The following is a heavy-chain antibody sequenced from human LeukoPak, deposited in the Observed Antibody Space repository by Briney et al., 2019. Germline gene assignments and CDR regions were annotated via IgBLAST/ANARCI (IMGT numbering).Heavy chain of an antibody. V-gene: IGHV4-59*01. J-gene: IGHJ4*02. Sequence: SETLSLTCTVSGASIATYYWTWIRQPPGKGLEWIGYIYHSGSTNYNPSLKSRVTISLDTSRNQFSLRLSSVTAADTAVYFCAREYSTSSEGDYFDYWGQGSLVTVSS. CDR3: AREYSTSSEGDYFDY. CDR2: IYHSGST. D-gene: IGHD6-6*01. CDR1: GASIATYY.